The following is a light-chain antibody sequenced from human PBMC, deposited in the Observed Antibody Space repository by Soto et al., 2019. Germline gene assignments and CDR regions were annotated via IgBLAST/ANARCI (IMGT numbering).Light chain of an antibody. CDR2: TAS. V-gene: IGKV1-9*01. CDR1: QGISSY. J-gene: IGKJ5*01. CDR3: QQLNDFPIS. Sequence: IPLTQSPSSLSASIGDRVTITCRASQGISSYLAWYQQKPGKAPTLLIYTASTLQTGVPSRFSGSGSGTDFTLTISSLQPEDFATYYCQQLNDFPISFGQGTRLDIK.